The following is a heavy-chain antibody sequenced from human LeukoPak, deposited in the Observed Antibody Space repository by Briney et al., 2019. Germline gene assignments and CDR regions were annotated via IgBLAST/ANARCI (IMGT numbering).Heavy chain of an antibody. CDR1: GGSISSYY. J-gene: IGHJ3*02. CDR3: ARGYYDFWSGYSERNDAFDI. Sequence: PSETLSLTCTVSGGSISSYYWSWIRQPPGKGLEWIGYIYYSGSTNYNPSLKSRVTISVDTSKNQFSPKLSSVTAADTAVYYCARGYYDFWSGYSERNDAFDIWGQGTMVTVSS. V-gene: IGHV4-59*01. D-gene: IGHD3-3*01. CDR2: IYYSGST.